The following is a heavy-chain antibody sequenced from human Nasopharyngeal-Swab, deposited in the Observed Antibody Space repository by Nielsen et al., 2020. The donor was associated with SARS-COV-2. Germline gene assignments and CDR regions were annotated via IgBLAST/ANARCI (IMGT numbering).Heavy chain of an antibody. CDR3: ARAYSSSSGFDY. CDR2: IYSGGST. Sequence: EGSLRLSCAASGFTVSSNYMSWVRQAPGKGLEWVSVIYSGGSTYYADSVKGRFTISRDNSKNTLYLQMNSLRAEDTAVYYCARAYSSSSGFDYWGQGTLVTVSS. J-gene: IGHJ4*02. V-gene: IGHV3-66*01. D-gene: IGHD6-6*01. CDR1: GFTVSSNY.